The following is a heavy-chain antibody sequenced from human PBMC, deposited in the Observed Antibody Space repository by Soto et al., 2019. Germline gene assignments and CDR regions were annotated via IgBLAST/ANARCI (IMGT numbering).Heavy chain of an antibody. Sequence: EVQLVKSGGGLVKPGGSLRLSCAVSGFIFSDFTMNWVRQAPGKGLEWVASIGSSGGNSFYADSVKGRFIISRDNAKTSLDLQINSLRAEDTAVYYCAREKRHNSLGGRFGMDVWGQGTTVTVS. J-gene: IGHJ6*02. V-gene: IGHV3-21*01. CDR3: AREKRHNSLGGRFGMDV. D-gene: IGHD1-1*01. CDR2: IGSSGGNS. CDR1: GFIFSDFT.